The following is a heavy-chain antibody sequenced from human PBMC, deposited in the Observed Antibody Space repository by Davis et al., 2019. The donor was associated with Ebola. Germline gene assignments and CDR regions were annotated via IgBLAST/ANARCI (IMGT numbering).Heavy chain of an antibody. V-gene: IGHV6-1*01. CDR1: GDSVSSGG. D-gene: IGHD5-24*01. CDR2: TYYKSKWYN. CDR3: TRGWLRGAMDV. J-gene: IGHJ6*02. Sequence: PSETLSLTCAISGDSVSSGGWNWIRQSPSRGLEWLGRTYYKSKWYNDYAVSVKSRITINPDTSKNQFSLHLNSVTPEDRGVYYCTRGWLRGAMDVWAQGTTVTVSS.